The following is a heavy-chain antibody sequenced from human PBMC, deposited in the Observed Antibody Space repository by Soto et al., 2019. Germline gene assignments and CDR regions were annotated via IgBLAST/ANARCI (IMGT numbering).Heavy chain of an antibody. V-gene: IGHV4-59*01. D-gene: IGHD3-10*01. CDR2: IYYSGST. Sequence: PSATLSLTCTVSGGSISSYYWSWIRQPPGKGLEWIGYIYYSGSTNYNPSLKSRVTISVDTSKNQFSLKLSSVTAADTAVYYCARAGWFGELLPYYYYYGMDVWGQGTTVTVSS. CDR3: ARAGWFGELLPYYYYYGMDV. CDR1: GGSISSYY. J-gene: IGHJ6*02.